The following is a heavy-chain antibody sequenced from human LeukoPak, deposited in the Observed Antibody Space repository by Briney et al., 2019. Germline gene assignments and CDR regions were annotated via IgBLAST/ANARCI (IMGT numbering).Heavy chain of an antibody. V-gene: IGHV1-69*05. Sequence: GASVKVSCKASGGTFSSYAISWVRQAPGQGLEWMGGIIPIFGTANYAQKFQGRVTITTDESTSTAYMELSSLRSEDTAVYYCARDLRRRYCSSTSRPNDAFDIWGQGTMVTVSS. CDR1: GGTFSSYA. CDR2: IIPIFGTA. D-gene: IGHD2-2*01. CDR3: ARDLRRRYCSSTSRPNDAFDI. J-gene: IGHJ3*02.